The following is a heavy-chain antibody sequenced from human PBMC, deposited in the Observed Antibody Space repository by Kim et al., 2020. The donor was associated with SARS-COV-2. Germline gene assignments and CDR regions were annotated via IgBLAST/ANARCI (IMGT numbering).Heavy chain of an antibody. CDR2: INHSGST. Sequence: SETLSLTCAVYGGSFSGYYWSWIRQPPGKGLEWIGEINHSGSTNYNASLKSRVTISVDTSKNQFSLKLSSVTAADTAVYYCARGPSYYYGSGSYYMRLGWYFVLWGRGTLVTVSS. CDR3: ARGPSYYYGSGSYYMRLGWYFVL. J-gene: IGHJ2*01. CDR1: GGSFSGYY. D-gene: IGHD3-10*01. V-gene: IGHV4-34*01.